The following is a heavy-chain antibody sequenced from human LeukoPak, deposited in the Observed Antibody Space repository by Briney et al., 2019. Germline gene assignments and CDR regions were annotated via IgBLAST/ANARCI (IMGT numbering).Heavy chain of an antibody. J-gene: IGHJ4*02. D-gene: IGHD3-22*01. Sequence: SETLSLTCAVYGGSFSGYYWSWIRQPPGRGLEWIGEINHSGSTSYNPSLKSRVTISVDTSKNQFSLKLSAVTAADTAVYYCARTQGDYYDSSGPLDYWGQGTLVTVSS. CDR1: GGSFSGYY. V-gene: IGHV4-34*01. CDR3: ARTQGDYYDSSGPLDY. CDR2: INHSGST.